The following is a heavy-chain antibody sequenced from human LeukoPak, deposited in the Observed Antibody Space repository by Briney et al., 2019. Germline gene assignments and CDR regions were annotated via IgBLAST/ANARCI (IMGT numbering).Heavy chain of an antibody. J-gene: IGHJ6*02. CDR1: GFTFSSYA. D-gene: IGHD3-22*01. Sequence: PGGSLRLSCAASGFTFSSYAMHWVRQAPGKGLEWVAVISYDGSNKYYADSVKGRFTISRDNSKNTLYLQMNSLRAEDTAVYYCARSGGYYPHNYYGMDVWGQGTTVTVSS. CDR2: ISYDGSNK. CDR3: ARSGGYYPHNYYGMDV. V-gene: IGHV3-30-3*01.